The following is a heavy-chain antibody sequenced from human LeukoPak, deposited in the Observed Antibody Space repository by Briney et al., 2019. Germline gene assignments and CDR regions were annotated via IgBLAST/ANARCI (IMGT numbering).Heavy chain of an antibody. CDR3: ARATTIYGVVILPYYFDY. CDR2: ISAYNGNT. CDR1: GYTFTSYG. Sequence: ASVKVSCKASGYTFTSYGISWVRQAPGQGLEWMRWISAYNGNTNYAQKLQGRVTMTTDTSTSTAYMELRSLRSDDTAVYYCARATTIYGVVILPYYFDYWGPGTLVTVSS. D-gene: IGHD3-3*01. J-gene: IGHJ4*02. V-gene: IGHV1-18*01.